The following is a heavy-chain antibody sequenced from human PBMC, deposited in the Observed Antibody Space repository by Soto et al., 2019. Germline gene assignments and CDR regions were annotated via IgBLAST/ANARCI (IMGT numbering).Heavy chain of an antibody. CDR2: ISYDGTDK. J-gene: IGHJ4*02. D-gene: IGHD6-19*01. CDR1: GFTFNSYV. Sequence: QVQLVESGGGVVQPGKSLRLSCAASGFTFNSYVIHWVRQPPGRGLEWVASISYDGTDKYFADSVRGRFTISRDNSKNTLYLQMNSLRAEDTAVYYCARDPSLAVAEYYFDYWGQGTLVTVSS. V-gene: IGHV3-30*03. CDR3: ARDPSLAVAEYYFDY.